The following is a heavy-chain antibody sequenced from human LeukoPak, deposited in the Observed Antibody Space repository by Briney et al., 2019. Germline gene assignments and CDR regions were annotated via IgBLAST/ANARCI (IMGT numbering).Heavy chain of an antibody. Sequence: GGSLRLSCAASGFTFSDYYMSWIRQAPGKGLEWVSYISSSGSTIYYADSVKGRFTISRDNAKNSLYLQMNSLRAEDTAVYYCARVKRTTVTYSYYMDVWAKGPRSPSP. CDR2: ISSSGSTI. J-gene: IGHJ6*03. CDR1: GFTFSDYY. V-gene: IGHV3-11*04. CDR3: ARVKRTTVTYSYYMDV. D-gene: IGHD4-11*01.